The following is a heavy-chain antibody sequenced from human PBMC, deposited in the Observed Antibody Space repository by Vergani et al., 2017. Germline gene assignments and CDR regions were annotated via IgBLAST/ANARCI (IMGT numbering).Heavy chain of an antibody. D-gene: IGHD6-19*01. J-gene: IGHJ3*02. Sequence: EVQLLESGGDLVQPGGSLRLSCAASGFTFIMHAMSWVRQAPGKGLEWVSTLSASDRRTHYADSVKGRFTISRDISKNTLFLHMNSLRPEDTAVYYCAKVGRSEVAGTFGAFVIWGQGTMVTVSS. CDR1: GFTFIMHA. CDR3: AKVGRSEVAGTFGAFVI. CDR2: LSASDRRT. V-gene: IGHV3-23*01.